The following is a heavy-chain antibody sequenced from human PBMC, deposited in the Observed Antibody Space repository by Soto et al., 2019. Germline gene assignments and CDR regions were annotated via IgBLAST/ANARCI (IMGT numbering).Heavy chain of an antibody. CDR3: ARGGGGVTPWLDY. D-gene: IGHD3-16*01. V-gene: IGHV3-33*01. Sequence: VGSLRLSCAASGFSFSSHGMHWVRQAPGKGLGWVAFLWFEESNENYGDSVKGRFTIARDNSKNTLFLHMTSLRGEDTAVYYCARGGGGVTPWLDYWGQGTLVTVSS. CDR1: GFSFSSHG. CDR2: LWFEESNE. J-gene: IGHJ4*02.